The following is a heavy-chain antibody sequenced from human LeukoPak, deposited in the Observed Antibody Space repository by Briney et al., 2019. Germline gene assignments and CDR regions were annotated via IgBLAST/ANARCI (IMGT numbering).Heavy chain of an antibody. D-gene: IGHD6-19*01. CDR3: AREAQAIAVAGDFDY. Sequence: GGSLRLSCAASGFTFSGFWMHWVRQAPGKGLVWVSCISFDGSDATYADSVKGRFTISRDNAKNTLHLQMDSLTVEDTAVYYSAREAQAIAVAGDFDYWGQGTLVTVSS. CDR2: ISFDGSDA. CDR1: GFTFSGFW. J-gene: IGHJ4*02. V-gene: IGHV3-74*01.